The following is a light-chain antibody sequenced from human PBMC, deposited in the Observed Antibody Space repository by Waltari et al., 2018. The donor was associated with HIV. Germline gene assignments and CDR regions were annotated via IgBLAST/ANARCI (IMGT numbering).Light chain of an antibody. CDR1: SHDVGNYNL. V-gene: IGLV2-23*02. J-gene: IGLJ3*02. CDR2: EVT. Sequence: QSALTQPASVSGSPGQSITISCSGTSHDVGNYNLVSWYQQHPARAPKLIIYEVTKWPSGVSHRFSGSKSGNTASLTISGLQADDEADYYCCAFAGANTWVFGGGTKLIVL. CDR3: CAFAGANTWV.